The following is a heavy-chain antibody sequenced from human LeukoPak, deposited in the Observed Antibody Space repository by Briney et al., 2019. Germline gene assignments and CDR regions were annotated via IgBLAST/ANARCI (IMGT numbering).Heavy chain of an antibody. CDR1: GGSISSGGYY. J-gene: IGHJ4*02. V-gene: IGHV4-61*02. CDR2: IYTSGST. CDR3: ARGFLMVRGVVMPKKNPYDY. D-gene: IGHD3-10*01. Sequence: PSQTLSLTCTVSGGSISSGGYYWSWIQQPAGKGLEWIGRIYTSGSTNYNPSLKSRVTMSVDTSKNQFSLKLSSVTAADTAVYYCARGFLMVRGVVMPKKNPYDYWGQGTLVTVSS.